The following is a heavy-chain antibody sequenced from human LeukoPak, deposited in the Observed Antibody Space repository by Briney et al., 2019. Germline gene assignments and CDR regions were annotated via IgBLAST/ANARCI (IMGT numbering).Heavy chain of an antibody. Sequence: SETLSLTCAVYGGSFSGYYWSWIRQPPGKGLEWIGEINHSGSTNYNPSLKSRVTISVDTSKNQFSLKLSSVTAADTAVYYCARGRIAVAGNNRVVNDYWGQGTLVTVSS. V-gene: IGHV4-34*01. CDR1: GGSFSGYY. D-gene: IGHD6-19*01. CDR3: ARGRIAVAGNNRVVNDY. CDR2: INHSGST. J-gene: IGHJ4*02.